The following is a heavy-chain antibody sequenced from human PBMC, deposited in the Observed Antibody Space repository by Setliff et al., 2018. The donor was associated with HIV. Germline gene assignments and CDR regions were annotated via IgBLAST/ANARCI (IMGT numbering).Heavy chain of an antibody. V-gene: IGHV4-4*08. D-gene: IGHD5-12*01. CDR1: GTSIRSRF. J-gene: IGHJ4*01. Sequence: PSETLSLTCTVSGTSIRSRFWSWIRQPPGKGLEWIGTMYTDGSTNYNPSFKSRVTISADTSKNQFSLKLSPVTAADTAVYYCARDSRWLQFPYFDSWGQGTPVTVSS. CDR2: MYTDGST. CDR3: ARDSRWLQFPYFDS.